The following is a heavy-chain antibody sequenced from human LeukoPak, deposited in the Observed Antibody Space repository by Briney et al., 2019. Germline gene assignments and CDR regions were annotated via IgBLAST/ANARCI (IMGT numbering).Heavy chain of an antibody. J-gene: IGHJ5*02. D-gene: IGHD3-3*01. CDR3: ARDHDFWSGYPNNWFDP. CDR2: ISAYNGNT. Sequence: GASVKVSCKASGYTFTSYGISWVRQAPGQGLEWMGWISAYNGNTNYAQKLQGRVTMTTDTSTSTAYMELRSLRSDDTAVHYCARDHDFWSGYPNNWFDPWGQGTLVTVSS. V-gene: IGHV1-18*01. CDR1: GYTFTSYG.